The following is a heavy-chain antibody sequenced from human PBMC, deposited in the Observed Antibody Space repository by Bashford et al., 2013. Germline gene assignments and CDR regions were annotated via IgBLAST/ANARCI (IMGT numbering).Heavy chain of an antibody. V-gene: IGHV4-31*03. CDR3: ARGFGRGCSGGTCYHNWFDP. Sequence: SETLSLTCTVSGGSVTSGNNYWSWIRQHPGKGLEWIGYIDYSGTTYYNPSLRSRVTISIDTSKNQFSLNLSSVTAADTAVYCCARGFGRGCSGGTCYHNWFDPWGQGTLVTVSS. CDR2: IDYSGTT. CDR1: GGSVTSGNNY. D-gene: IGHD2-15*01. J-gene: IGHJ5*02.